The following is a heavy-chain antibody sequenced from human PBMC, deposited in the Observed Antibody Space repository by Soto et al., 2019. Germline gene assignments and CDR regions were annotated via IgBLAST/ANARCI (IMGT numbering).Heavy chain of an antibody. CDR3: AASIFYYGMDV. Sequence: GESLKISFKGSGYTFTNNWIGWVRQMPGKGLEWMGIIYPGDSDTKYNPSFQGQVTISADKSITTTYLQWSSLKASDTAIYYCAASIFYYGMDVWGQGTTVTVSS. CDR2: IYPGDSDT. J-gene: IGHJ6*02. V-gene: IGHV5-51*01. CDR1: GYTFTNNW.